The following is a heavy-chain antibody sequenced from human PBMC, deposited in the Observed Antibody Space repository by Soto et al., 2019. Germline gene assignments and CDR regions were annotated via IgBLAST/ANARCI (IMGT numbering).Heavy chain of an antibody. V-gene: IGHV4-34*01. CDR2: INHSGST. CDR1: GGSFSGYY. D-gene: IGHD6-19*01. Sequence: SETLSLTCAVYGGSFSGYYWSWIRQPPGKGLEWIGEINHSGSTNYNPSLKSRVTISVDTSKNQFSLKLSSVTAADTAVYYCARVNYSSGWSRITYYFDYCGQGTLVTVSS. J-gene: IGHJ4*02. CDR3: ARVNYSSGWSRITYYFDY.